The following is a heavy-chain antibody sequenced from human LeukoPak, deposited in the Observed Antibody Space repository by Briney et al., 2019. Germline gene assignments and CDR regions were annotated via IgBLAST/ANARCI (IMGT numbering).Heavy chain of an antibody. CDR3: ARSGSHSFMDV. CDR1: GFTFSNYA. J-gene: IGHJ6*03. CDR2: VSGSGAGT. D-gene: IGHD1-26*01. V-gene: IGHV3-23*01. Sequence: PGGSLGLSCAASGFTFSNYAMSWVRQAPGKGLEWVSSVSGSGAGTYYADSVKGRFTISRDSSRDTLYLQMNSLRVEDTAVYYCARSGSHSFMDVWGKGTTVTVSS.